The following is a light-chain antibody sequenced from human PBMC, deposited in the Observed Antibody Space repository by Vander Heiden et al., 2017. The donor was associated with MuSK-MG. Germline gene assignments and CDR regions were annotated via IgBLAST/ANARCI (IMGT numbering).Light chain of an antibody. CDR2: DAS. CDR1: QSVSSY. Sequence: EIELTQSPATLSLSPGERATLSCRASQSVSSYLAWYQQKPGQAPRLLIYDASNRATGIPARFSGSGYGTDFTLTISSREPEDFAVYYCQQPSNWPPLTFGGGTKVEIK. J-gene: IGKJ4*01. CDR3: QQPSNWPPLT. V-gene: IGKV3-11*01.